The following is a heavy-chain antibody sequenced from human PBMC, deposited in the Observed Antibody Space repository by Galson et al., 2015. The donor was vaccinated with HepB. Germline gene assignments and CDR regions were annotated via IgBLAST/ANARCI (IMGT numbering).Heavy chain of an antibody. CDR2: IKQDGSEK. J-gene: IGHJ3*02. Sequence: SLRLSCAASGFTFSSYWMSWVRQAPGKGLEWVANIKQDGSEKYYVDSVKGRFTISRDNAKNSLYLQMNSLRAEDTAVYYCARAPDYYDNAFDIWGQGTMVTVSS. CDR1: GFTFSSYW. D-gene: IGHD3-22*01. CDR3: ARAPDYYDNAFDI. V-gene: IGHV3-7*03.